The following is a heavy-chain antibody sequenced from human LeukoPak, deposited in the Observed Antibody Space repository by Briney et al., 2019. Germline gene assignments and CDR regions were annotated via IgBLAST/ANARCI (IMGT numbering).Heavy chain of an antibody. CDR1: GGSISSGGYS. D-gene: IGHD3-10*01. Sequence: PSQTLSLTCAVSGGSISSGGYSWSWIRQPPGRGLEWIGYIYHSGSTYYNPSLKSRVTISVDRSKNQFSLKLSSVTAADTAVYYCARETGSPLGYYFDYWGQGTLVTVSS. V-gene: IGHV4-30-2*01. J-gene: IGHJ4*02. CDR3: ARETGSPLGYYFDY. CDR2: IYHSGST.